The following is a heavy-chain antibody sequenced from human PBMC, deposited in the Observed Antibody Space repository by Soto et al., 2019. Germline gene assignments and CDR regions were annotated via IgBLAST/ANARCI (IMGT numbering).Heavy chain of an antibody. CDR2: ISNDGGIE. J-gene: IGHJ6*02. CDR3: ARAVAGMDF. D-gene: IGHD5-12*01. CDR1: GFTLSDFA. V-gene: IGHV3-30-3*01. Sequence: QVQLVQSGGGVVQPGRSLRLSCAASGFTLSDFAMHWVRQAPGKGLEWVALISNDGGIEHYGDSVRGRFTISRDNSKHMLYLPMPSLRVEDTAVYYCARAVAGMDFWGQGTTVTVSS.